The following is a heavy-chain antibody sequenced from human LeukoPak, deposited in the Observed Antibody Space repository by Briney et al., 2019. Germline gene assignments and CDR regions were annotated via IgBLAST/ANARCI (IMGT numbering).Heavy chain of an antibody. CDR2: ISYDGSNK. V-gene: IGHV3-30*04. CDR3: ARGVGMSHGALDY. Sequence: PGRSLRLSCAASGFTFSSYAMHWVRQAPGKGLEWVAVISYDGSNKHYADSVKGRFTISRDNSKNTLYLQMNSLRAEDTAVYYCARGVGMSHGALDYWGQGTLVTVSS. D-gene: IGHD1-14*01. J-gene: IGHJ4*02. CDR1: GFTFSSYA.